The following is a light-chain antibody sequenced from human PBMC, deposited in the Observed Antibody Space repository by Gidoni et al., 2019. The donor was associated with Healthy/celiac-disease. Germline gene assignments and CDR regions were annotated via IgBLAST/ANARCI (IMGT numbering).Light chain of an antibody. V-gene: IGKV1-9*01. CDR1: QGISSY. CDR2: AAS. CDR3: QQLNSYPLLFT. Sequence: DIQLTQSPSFLSASVGDRVTITCRASQGISSYLAWYQQKPGKAPKLLIYAASTLQSGVPSRFSGSGSGTEFTLTISSLQPEDFATYYCQQLNSYPLLFTFGPGTKVEIK. J-gene: IGKJ3*01.